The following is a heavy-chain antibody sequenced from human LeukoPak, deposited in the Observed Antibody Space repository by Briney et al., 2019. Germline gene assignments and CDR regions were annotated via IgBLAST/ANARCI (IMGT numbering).Heavy chain of an antibody. D-gene: IGHD3-16*01. Sequence: PSETLSLTCAVSGGSISSGAYSWSWIRQPPGKGLEWIGYIYYSGSTYYNPSLKSRVTISVDTSKNQISLKLSSVTAADTAVYYCARDRVWPLDYWGQGTLVTVSS. J-gene: IGHJ4*02. CDR1: GGSISSGAYS. CDR2: IYYSGST. V-gene: IGHV4-30-4*07. CDR3: ARDRVWPLDY.